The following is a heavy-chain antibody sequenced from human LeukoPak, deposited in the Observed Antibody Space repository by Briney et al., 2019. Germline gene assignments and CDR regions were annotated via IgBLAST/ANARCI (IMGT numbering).Heavy chain of an antibody. V-gene: IGHV3-7*01. Sequence: GRSLRLSCAASGFTFSTYWMSWVRQAPGKGLEWVANIKQDGSEKYYVDSVKGRFTISRDNAKNSLYLQMNSLRAEDTAMYYCARDPAGNDYWGQGTLVTVSS. CDR1: GFTFSTYW. J-gene: IGHJ4*02. D-gene: IGHD6-13*01. CDR2: IKQDGSEK. CDR3: ARDPAGNDY.